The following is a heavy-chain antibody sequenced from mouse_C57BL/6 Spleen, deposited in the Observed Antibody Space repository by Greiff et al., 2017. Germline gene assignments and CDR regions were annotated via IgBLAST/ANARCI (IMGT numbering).Heavy chain of an antibody. J-gene: IGHJ3*01. CDR3: ARSGDGFWFAY. D-gene: IGHD2-3*01. CDR1: GYTFTSYW. V-gene: IGHV1-59*01. CDR2: IDPSDSYT. Sequence: VQLQQPGAELVRPGTSVKLSCKASGYTFTSYWMHWVKQRPGQGLEWIGVIDPSDSYTNYNQKFKGKATLTVDTSSSTAYMQLSSLTSEDSAVYYCARSGDGFWFAYWGQGTLVTVSA.